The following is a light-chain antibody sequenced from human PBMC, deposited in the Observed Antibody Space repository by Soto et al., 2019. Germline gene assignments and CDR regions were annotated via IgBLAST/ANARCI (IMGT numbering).Light chain of an antibody. J-gene: IGKJ1*01. CDR1: QYINTR. Sequence: EIVLSQSPATLSSFQGDRVTLFCRASQYINTRLAWYQHRPGQSPRLLIYQTSLRAAGIPARFSASGAGTEFTLTISILQSEDFAVYYCQQYDNWPRTFGQGTKVDNK. CDR3: QQYDNWPRT. CDR2: QTS. V-gene: IGKV3D-15*03.